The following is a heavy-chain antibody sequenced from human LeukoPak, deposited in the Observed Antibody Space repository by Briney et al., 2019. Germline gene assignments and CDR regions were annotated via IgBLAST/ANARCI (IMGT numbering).Heavy chain of an antibody. CDR3: ARLLDYDNSGNPDTIDI. Sequence: SETLSLTCTVSSGSISSYSWSWIRQPPGKGPEWIAYIYYSGRTKYNPSLESRVTISLDTSKNHFSLQLRSVTAADTAVYYCARLLDYDNSGNPDTIDIWGQGTMVTVSS. D-gene: IGHD3-22*01. CDR2: IYYSGRT. CDR1: SGSISSYS. J-gene: IGHJ3*02. V-gene: IGHV4-59*01.